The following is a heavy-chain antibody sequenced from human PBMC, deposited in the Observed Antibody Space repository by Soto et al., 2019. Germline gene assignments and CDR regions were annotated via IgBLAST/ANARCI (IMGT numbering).Heavy chain of an antibody. CDR2: INHSGST. CDR3: ATIEYYYGDYDY. D-gene: IGHD3-10*01. J-gene: IGHJ4*02. CDR1: GGSFSGYY. V-gene: IGHV4-34*01. Sequence: PSETLSLTCAVYGGSFSGYYWSWIRQPPGKGLEWIGEINHSGSTNYNPSLKSRVTISVDTSKNQFSLKLSSVTAADTAVYYCATIEYYYGDYDYWGQGTLVTSPQ.